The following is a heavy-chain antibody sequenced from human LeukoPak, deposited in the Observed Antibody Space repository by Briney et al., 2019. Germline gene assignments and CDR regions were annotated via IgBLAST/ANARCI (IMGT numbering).Heavy chain of an antibody. CDR2: INAGNGNT. J-gene: IGHJ5*02. CDR3: ARDYDGNNWFDP. Sequence: ASVKVSCKASGYTFTSYAMHWVRQAPGQRLEWMGWINAGNGNTKYSQKFQGRVTITRDTSASTAYMELSSLRSGDTAVYYCARDYDGNNWFDPWGQGTLVTVSS. CDR1: GYTFTSYA. D-gene: IGHD3-16*01. V-gene: IGHV1-3*01.